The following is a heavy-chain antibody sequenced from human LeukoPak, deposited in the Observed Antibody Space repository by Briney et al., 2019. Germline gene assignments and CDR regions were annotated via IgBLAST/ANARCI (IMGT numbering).Heavy chain of an antibody. CDR2: IIPIFGTA. CDR1: GGTFSSYA. Sequence: GSSVKVSCKASGGTFSSYAISWVRQAPGQGLEWMGGIIPIFGTANYAQKFQGRVTITADESTSTAYMELSSLRSEDTAVYYCARGPQRVLVGATGHFDYWGQGTLVTVSS. J-gene: IGHJ4*02. V-gene: IGHV1-69*01. CDR3: ARGPQRVLVGATGHFDY. D-gene: IGHD1-26*01.